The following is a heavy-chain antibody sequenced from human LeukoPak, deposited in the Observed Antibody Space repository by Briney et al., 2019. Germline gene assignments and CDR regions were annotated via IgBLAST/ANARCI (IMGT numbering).Heavy chain of an antibody. V-gene: IGHV3-21*01. Sequence: GGSLRLSCAASGFILSSYSMNWVRQAPGKGLEWVSSISSSSSYKFHADSVKGRFTISRDNAKNSLYLQMNSLRAEDTAVYYCARDRGSSGWYEAFDIWGQGAMVTVSS. CDR2: ISSSSSYK. D-gene: IGHD6-19*01. J-gene: IGHJ3*02. CDR3: ARDRGSSGWYEAFDI. CDR1: GFILSSYS.